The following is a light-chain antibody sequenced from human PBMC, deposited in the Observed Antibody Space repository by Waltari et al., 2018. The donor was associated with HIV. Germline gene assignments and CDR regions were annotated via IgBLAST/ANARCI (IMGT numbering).Light chain of an antibody. CDR3: SSYRSSITLL. Sequence: QSALTQPPSVSGSTGQSVTISCIGTSSDIGSFDHVSWFQQPPGSAPKLLIFGVSNRPSGVPDRFSGSKSGNTASLTISGLQAEDEADYYCSSYRSSITLLFGGGTKLTVL. CDR1: SSDIGSFDH. J-gene: IGLJ3*02. V-gene: IGLV2-18*02. CDR2: GVS.